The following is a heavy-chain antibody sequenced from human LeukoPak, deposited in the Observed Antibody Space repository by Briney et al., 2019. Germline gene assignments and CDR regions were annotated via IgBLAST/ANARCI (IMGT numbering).Heavy chain of an antibody. J-gene: IGHJ4*02. Sequence: SETLSLTCAVYGGSFSGYYWSWIRQPPGKGLEWIGEINHSGSTNYNPSLKSRVTISVDTSKNQFSLKLSSVTAADTAVYYCARHGGGQYYYDSSGAYYFDYWGQGTLVTVSS. D-gene: IGHD3-22*01. CDR2: INHSGST. CDR1: GGSFSGYY. V-gene: IGHV4-34*01. CDR3: ARHGGGQYYYDSSGAYYFDY.